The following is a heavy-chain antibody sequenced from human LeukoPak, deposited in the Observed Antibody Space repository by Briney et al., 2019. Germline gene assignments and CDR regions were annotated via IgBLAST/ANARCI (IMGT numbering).Heavy chain of an antibody. Sequence: GGSLRLSCAASGFKFGTYAMTWVRQAPGKGLEWVSTLSGTGGSTYYADSVKGRFTISRDNSENTLFLQMNSLKAEDTAIYYCAKNRRVEATPVDYWGQGTLVTVSS. J-gene: IGHJ4*02. D-gene: IGHD2-15*01. V-gene: IGHV3-23*01. CDR2: LSGTGGST. CDR1: GFKFGTYA. CDR3: AKNRRVEATPVDY.